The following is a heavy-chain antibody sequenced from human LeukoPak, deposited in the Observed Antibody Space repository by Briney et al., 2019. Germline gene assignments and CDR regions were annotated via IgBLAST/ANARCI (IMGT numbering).Heavy chain of an antibody. Sequence: GGSLRLSCAASGFSVRSNYMSWVRQAPGKGLEWVSVLYNDSSTYYADSVKGRFTISRDNSKNTLYLQMNSLRAEDTAVYYCARDSLLLNDYGDYGLFDYWGQGTLVTVSS. J-gene: IGHJ4*02. CDR1: GFSVRSNY. D-gene: IGHD4-17*01. V-gene: IGHV3-66*01. CDR2: LYNDSST. CDR3: ARDSLLLNDYGDYGLFDY.